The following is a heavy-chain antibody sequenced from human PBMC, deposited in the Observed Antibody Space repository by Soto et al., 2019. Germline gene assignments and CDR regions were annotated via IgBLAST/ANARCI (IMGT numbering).Heavy chain of an antibody. V-gene: IGHV4-59*01. CDR2: IYYSGST. Sequence: SETLCLTCTVSCGSISSYYWRWIRQPPGKGLEWIGYIYYSGSTNYNPSLKSRVTISVDTSKNQFSLKLSSVTAADTAVYFCARYAGHIYNYYGMDVWCQGTTVT. CDR3: ARYAGHIYNYYGMDV. D-gene: IGHD2-2*02. J-gene: IGHJ6*02. CDR1: CGSISSYY.